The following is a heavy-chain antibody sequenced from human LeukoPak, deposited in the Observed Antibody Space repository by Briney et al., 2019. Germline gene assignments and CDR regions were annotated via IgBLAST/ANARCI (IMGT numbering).Heavy chain of an antibody. Sequence: GSLRLSCAASGFTFSSYSMNWVRQAPGKGLEWVSYISSSSSTIYYADSVKGRFTISRDNAKNSLYLQMNSLRAEDTAVYYCARVDNYYDSSGYYSTCWFDYWGQGTLVTVSS. CDR3: ARVDNYYDSSGYYSTCWFDY. CDR2: ISSSSSTI. CDR1: GFTFSSYS. D-gene: IGHD3-22*01. J-gene: IGHJ4*02. V-gene: IGHV3-48*01.